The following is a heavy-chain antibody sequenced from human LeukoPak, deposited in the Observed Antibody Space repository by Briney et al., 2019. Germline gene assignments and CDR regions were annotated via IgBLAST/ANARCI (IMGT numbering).Heavy chain of an antibody. D-gene: IGHD5-12*01. Sequence: ASVKVSCKASGYTFTGYSLHWVRQAPGQGLEWMGWMNPNSGGTNYTQKFQGRVTITRDTSISTAYMELSRLRSDDTAVYYCARVGKVATIHDAFDIWGQGTMLTVSS. CDR1: GYTFTGYS. CDR2: MNPNSGGT. J-gene: IGHJ3*02. V-gene: IGHV1-2*02. CDR3: ARVGKVATIHDAFDI.